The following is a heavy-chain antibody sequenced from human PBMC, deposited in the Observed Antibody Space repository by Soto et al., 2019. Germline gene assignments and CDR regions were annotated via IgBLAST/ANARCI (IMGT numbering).Heavy chain of an antibody. V-gene: IGHV5-51*01. Sequence: GESLKISCQGSGFSFTSYWIGWVRQMPGKGLEWMGLIYPRDSDTRYSPSFQVHVTFSVDKSSSTAFLQWNNLKASDTAVFYCVKSQSGYTSSWYFYWRQGTLVTVSS. CDR1: GFSFTSYW. D-gene: IGHD6-13*01. J-gene: IGHJ4*02. CDR3: VKSQSGYTSSWYFY. CDR2: IYPRDSDT.